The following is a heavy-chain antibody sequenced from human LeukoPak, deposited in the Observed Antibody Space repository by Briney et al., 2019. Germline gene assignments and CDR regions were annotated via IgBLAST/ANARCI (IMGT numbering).Heavy chain of an antibody. V-gene: IGHV3-23*01. D-gene: IGHD5-18*01. CDR1: GFTFSSYG. Sequence: GGTLRLSCAASGFTFSSYGMTWVRQAPGKGLEWVSAISGSGANTYYADSVKGRFTISRDNSKNTLYLQMNSLRAEDTAVYYCARTQTEYSYGHPYCFDYWGQGTLVTVSS. J-gene: IGHJ4*02. CDR2: ISGSGANT. CDR3: ARTQTEYSYGHPYCFDY.